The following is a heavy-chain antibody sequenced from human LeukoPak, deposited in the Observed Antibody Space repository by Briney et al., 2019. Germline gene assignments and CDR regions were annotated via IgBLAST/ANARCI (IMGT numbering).Heavy chain of an antibody. J-gene: IGHJ4*02. CDR3: ARGGFDY. Sequence: ASVKVSCKASGYTFTGYYLHWVRQAPGQGLEWMGWISPNSDDTNYAQKFRGRVNMTRDTSISTAYMELSRLRSDDTAIYYCARGGFDYWGQGTLVAVSS. CDR1: GYTFTGYY. CDR2: ISPNSDDT. V-gene: IGHV1-2*02.